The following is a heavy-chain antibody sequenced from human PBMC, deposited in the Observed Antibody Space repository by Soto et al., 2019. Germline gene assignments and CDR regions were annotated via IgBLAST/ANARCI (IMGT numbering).Heavy chain of an antibody. J-gene: IGHJ6*02. CDR3: ARHVYGDYYYGMDV. V-gene: IGHV5-51*01. Sequence: GESLKISCKGSGYTFTNNWIGWVRQMPGKGLEWMGIVYPGDSDARYSTSFQGQVTISADKSISTAYLQWSSLKASDTAMYYCARHVYGDYYYGMDVWGQGTTVTVSS. D-gene: IGHD4-17*01. CDR1: GYTFTNNW. CDR2: VYPGDSDA.